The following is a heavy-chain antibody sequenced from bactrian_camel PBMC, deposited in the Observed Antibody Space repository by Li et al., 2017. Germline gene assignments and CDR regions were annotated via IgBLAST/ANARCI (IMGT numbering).Heavy chain of an antibody. Sequence: HVQLVESGGGSVEAGGSLRLSCAHSGLSVGTGCIGWFRQAPGKEREGVASIYFDDLSTFYTDVVKGRFTISQDNAKSTVYLQINNLQPEDTATHYCAPTSCNALGRGAPFTVLHDNPWGQGTQVTV. V-gene: IGHV3S63*01. J-gene: IGHJ6*01. CDR3: APTSCNALGRGAPFTVLHDNP. CDR1: GLSVGTGC. CDR2: IYFDDLST. D-gene: IGHD1*01.